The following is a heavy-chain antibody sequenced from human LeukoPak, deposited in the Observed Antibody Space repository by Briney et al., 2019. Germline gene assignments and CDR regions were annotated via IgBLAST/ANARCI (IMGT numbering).Heavy chain of an antibody. V-gene: IGHV1-8*01. CDR1: GYTFTSYD. Sequence: ASVKVSCKASGYTFTSYDINWVRQATGQGLEWMGWMNPNSGNTGYAQKFQGRVTMTRNTSISTAYMELSSLRSEDTAVYYCARDRKYYGSGSYFPDYWGQGTLVTVSS. CDR2: MNPNSGNT. J-gene: IGHJ4*02. CDR3: ARDRKYYGSGSYFPDY. D-gene: IGHD3-10*01.